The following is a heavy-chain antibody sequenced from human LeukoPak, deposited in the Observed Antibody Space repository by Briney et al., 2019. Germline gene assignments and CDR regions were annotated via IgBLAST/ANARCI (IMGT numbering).Heavy chain of an antibody. CDR1: GYTFTSYY. J-gene: IGHJ4*02. D-gene: IGHD3-22*01. CDR2: INPSGGST. Sequence: ASVKVSCKASGYTFTSYYMYWVRQAPGQGLEWMGIINPSGGSTSYAQKFQGRVTMTRDTSTSTVYMELSSLRSEDTAVYYCARGTPGYDSSGYYLYWGQGTLVTVSS. V-gene: IGHV1-46*01. CDR3: ARGTPGYDSSGYYLY.